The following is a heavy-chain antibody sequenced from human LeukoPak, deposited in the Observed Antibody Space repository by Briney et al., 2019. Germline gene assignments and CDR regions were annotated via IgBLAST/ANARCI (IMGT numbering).Heavy chain of an antibody. D-gene: IGHD2-2*01. CDR1: GGTFSSYA. V-gene: IGHV1-69*13. CDR2: FIPIFGTA. J-gene: IGHJ4*02. Sequence: RASVKVSCKASGGTFSSYAISWVRQAPGQGLEWMGGFIPIFGTANYAQKFQGRVTITADESTSTAYMELSSLRSEDTAVYYCARAPPSRYCSSTSCFSYYFDYWGQGTLVTVSS. CDR3: ARAPPSRYCSSTSCFSYYFDY.